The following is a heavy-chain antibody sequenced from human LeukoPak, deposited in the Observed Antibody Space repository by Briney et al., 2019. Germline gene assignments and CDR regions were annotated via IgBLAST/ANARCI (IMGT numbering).Heavy chain of an antibody. V-gene: IGHV3-23*01. CDR3: AKGPLIEAAGTTWDH. D-gene: IGHD6-13*01. Sequence: GGSLRLSCAASGFTFSNHAMSWVRQAPGKGLEWVSAISGSGGSTYYADSVKGRFTISRDISKNTLYLQMNSLRAEDTAVYYCAKGPLIEAAGTTWDHWGQGTLVTVSS. J-gene: IGHJ4*02. CDR1: GFTFSNHA. CDR2: ISGSGGST.